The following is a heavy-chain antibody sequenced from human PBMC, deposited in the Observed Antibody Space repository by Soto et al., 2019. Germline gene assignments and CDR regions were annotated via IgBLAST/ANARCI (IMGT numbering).Heavy chain of an antibody. J-gene: IGHJ5*02. V-gene: IGHV4-31*03. D-gene: IGHD1-26*01. CDR2: IYYSGST. Sequence: SETLSLTCTVSGGSMSSGGYYWSWIRQHPGRGLEWIGYIYYSGSTYYNPSLKSRVTISVDTSKNQFSLKLSSVTAADTAVYYCARGSQAKWELRVWFDPWGQGTLVTVSS. CDR1: GGSMSSGGYY. CDR3: ARGSQAKWELRVWFDP.